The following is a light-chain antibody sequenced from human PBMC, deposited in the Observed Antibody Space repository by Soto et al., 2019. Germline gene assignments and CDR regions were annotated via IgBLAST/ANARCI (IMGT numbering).Light chain of an antibody. J-gene: IGLJ3*02. V-gene: IGLV7-46*01. CDR3: LLSYSGARV. Sequence: QAVVTQEPSLTVSPGGTVTLTCGSSTGAVTSGHYPYWFQQKPGQAPRTLIYYTSNKHSWTPARFSGSLLGGKAALTLSGAQPEDEAEYYCLLSYSGARVFGGGTQLTVL. CDR2: YTS. CDR1: TGAVTSGHY.